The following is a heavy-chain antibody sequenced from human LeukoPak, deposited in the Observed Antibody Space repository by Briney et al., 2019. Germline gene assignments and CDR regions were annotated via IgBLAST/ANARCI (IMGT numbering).Heavy chain of an antibody. J-gene: IGHJ4*02. V-gene: IGHV3-23*01. CDR3: AKDTGSNYVFTGHPLDY. D-gene: IGHD4-11*01. CDR2: ISGSGGST. Sequence: GGSLRLSCAASGFTFSSYAMSWVRQAPGKGLEWVSAISGSGGSTYYADSVKGRFTISRDNSKNTLYLQMNSLRAEDTAVYYCAKDTGSNYVFTGHPLDYWGQGTLVTVSS. CDR1: GFTFSSYA.